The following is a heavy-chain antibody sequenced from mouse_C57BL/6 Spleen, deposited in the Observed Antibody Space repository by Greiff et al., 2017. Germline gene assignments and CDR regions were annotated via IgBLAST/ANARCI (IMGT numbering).Heavy chain of an antibody. J-gene: IGHJ3*01. CDR1: GFTFSDYY. V-gene: IGHV5-12*01. CDR3: ARQGGNAWFAY. Sequence: EVQLVESGGGLVQPGGSLKLSCAASGFTFSDYYMYWVRQTPEKRLEWVAYISNGGGSTYYPDTVKGRFTISRDNAKNTLYLQMSRLKSEDTAMYYCARQGGNAWFAYWGQGTLVTVSA. CDR2: ISNGGGST. D-gene: IGHD1-1*02.